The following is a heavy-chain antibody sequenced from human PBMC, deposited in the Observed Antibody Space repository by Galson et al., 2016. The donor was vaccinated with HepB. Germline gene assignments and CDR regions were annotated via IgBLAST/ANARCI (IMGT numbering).Heavy chain of an antibody. J-gene: IGHJ6*02. CDR1: GGTFSTLS. Sequence: SVKVSCKASGGTFSTLSINWVRQAPGQGLEWMGGIIPMFDTPRYAQDFLGRVTITADESTSTAYMELRSLRSEDTAVYYCAKGPPANGCTFLEWLCYYGLDVWGQGTTVTVSS. D-gene: IGHD3-3*01. V-gene: IGHV1-69*13. CDR2: IIPMFDTP. CDR3: AKGPPANGCTFLEWLCYYGLDV.